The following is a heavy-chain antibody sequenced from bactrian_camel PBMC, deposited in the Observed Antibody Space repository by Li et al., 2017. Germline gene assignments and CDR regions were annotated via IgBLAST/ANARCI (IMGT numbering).Heavy chain of an antibody. D-gene: IGHD3*01. CDR3: AADLWCMGWLNAEFNC. J-gene: IGHJ4*01. CDR2: IDRDGST. V-gene: IGHV3S53*01. Sequence: HVQLVESGGGSVQNGGSLRLSCVVSGYLHSSFCMGWFRQAAGKEREEVAGIDRDGSTSYGDSVKGRFTISKDNAKNTLYLQMNSLKPEDTAMYYCAADLWCMGWLNAEFNCWGQGTQVTVS. CDR1: GYLHSSFC.